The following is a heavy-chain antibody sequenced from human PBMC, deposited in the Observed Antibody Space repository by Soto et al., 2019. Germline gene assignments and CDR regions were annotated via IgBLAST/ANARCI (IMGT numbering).Heavy chain of an antibody. CDR3: ARDQGMTTVTTGDAFDI. V-gene: IGHV3-53*01. D-gene: IGHD4-17*01. CDR1: GFTVSSNY. CDR2: IYSGGST. J-gene: IGHJ3*02. Sequence: GGSLRLSCAASGFTVSSNYMSWVRQAPGKGLEWVSVIYSGGSTYYADSVKGRFTITRDNSKNTLYLQMNSLRAEDTAVYYCARDQGMTTVTTGDAFDIWGQGTMVTVSS.